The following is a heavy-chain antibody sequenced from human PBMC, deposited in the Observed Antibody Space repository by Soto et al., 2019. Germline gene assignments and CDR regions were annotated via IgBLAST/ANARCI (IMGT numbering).Heavy chain of an antibody. D-gene: IGHD3-16*01. Sequence: SETLSLTCTVSGDSIIIYYWSWIRQPPGRGLEWIGYIYDSGSTNYNPSLKSRVPISVDTSKNQFSLKLSSVTAADTAVYYCASTPGLSAFDFWGQGTMVTVSS. CDR2: IYDSGST. CDR1: GDSIIIYY. CDR3: ASTPGLSAFDF. J-gene: IGHJ3*01. V-gene: IGHV4-59*01.